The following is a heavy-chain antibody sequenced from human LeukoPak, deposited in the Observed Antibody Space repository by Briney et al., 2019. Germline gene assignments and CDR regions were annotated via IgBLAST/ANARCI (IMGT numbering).Heavy chain of an antibody. D-gene: IGHD2-2*01. CDR2: IHPGDSHT. CDR3: ARQPGMTAKSWYFDL. J-gene: IGHJ2*01. Sequence: KSGESLKISCEGSGYTFTKYWIGWVRQMPGKGLEWMGIIHPGDSHTWYSPSFQGQVTISADKSISMAYLQWSSLKASDTAMYFCARQPGMTAKSWYFDLWGRGTLVTVSS. V-gene: IGHV5-51*01. CDR1: GYTFTKYW.